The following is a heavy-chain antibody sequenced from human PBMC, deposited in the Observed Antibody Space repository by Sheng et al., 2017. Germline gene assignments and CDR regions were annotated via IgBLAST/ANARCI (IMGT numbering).Heavy chain of an antibody. CDR2: INHSGST. CDR1: GGSFSGYY. J-gene: IGHJ4*02. Sequence: QVQLQQWGAGLLKPSETLSLTCAVYGGSFSGYYWSWIRQPPGKGLEWIGEINHSGSTNYNPSLKSRVTISVDTSKNQFSLKLSSVTAADTAVYYCTYSSGWYRGFXYWGQGTLVTVSS. CDR3: TYSSGWYRGFXY. D-gene: IGHD6-19*01. V-gene: IGHV4-34*01.